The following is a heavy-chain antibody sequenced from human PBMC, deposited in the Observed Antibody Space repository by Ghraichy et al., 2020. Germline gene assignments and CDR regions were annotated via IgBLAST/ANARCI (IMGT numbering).Heavy chain of an antibody. D-gene: IGHD6-13*01. J-gene: IGHJ4*02. CDR1: GFTFDDYA. CDR2: ISWNSGSI. Sequence: GGSLRLSCAASGFTFDDYAMHWVRQAPGKGLEWVSGISWNSGSIGYADSVKGRFTISRDNAKNSLYLQMNSLRAEDTALYYCAKDPYRLGQQLVRPLDYWGQGTLVTVSS. V-gene: IGHV3-9*01. CDR3: AKDPYRLGQQLVRPLDY.